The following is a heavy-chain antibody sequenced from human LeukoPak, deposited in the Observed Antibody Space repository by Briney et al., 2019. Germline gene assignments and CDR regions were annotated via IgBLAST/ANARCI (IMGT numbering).Heavy chain of an antibody. J-gene: IGHJ5*02. CDR2: INHSGST. D-gene: IGHD2-2*01. Sequence: SETLSLTCAVYGGSFSGYYWSWIRQPPGKGLEWIGEINHSGSTNYNPSLKSRVTISVDTSKNRFSLKLSSVTAADTAVYYCARAAGEDIVVVPAAGVWFDPWGQGTLVTVSS. V-gene: IGHV4-34*01. CDR1: GGSFSGYY. CDR3: ARAAGEDIVVVPAAGVWFDP.